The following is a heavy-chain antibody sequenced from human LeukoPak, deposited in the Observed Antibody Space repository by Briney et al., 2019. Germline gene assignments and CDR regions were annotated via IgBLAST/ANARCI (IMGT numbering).Heavy chain of an antibody. J-gene: IGHJ6*03. CDR3: ARASMTTVVYYYYYMDV. CDR1: GGSISSSSYY. D-gene: IGHD4-11*01. V-gene: IGHV4-39*07. Sequence: PSETPSLTCTVSGGSISSSSYYWGWIRQPPGKGLEWIGSIYYSGSTYYNPSLKSRVTISVDTSKNQFSLKLSSVTAADTAVYYCARASMTTVVYYYYYMDVWGKGTTVTVSS. CDR2: IYYSGST.